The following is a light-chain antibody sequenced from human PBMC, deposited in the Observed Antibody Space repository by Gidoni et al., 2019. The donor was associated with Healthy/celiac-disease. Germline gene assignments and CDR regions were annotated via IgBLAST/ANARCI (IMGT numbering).Light chain of an antibody. CDR3: QQYGSSPLT. Sequence: EIVLTQSPGTLSLSPGERATLSCRASQSVSSSYLAWYQQKPGQAPRLLIYGASSRATGIPDRFSGSGSGTDFTLTISRLGPEDLAVYYCQQYGSSPLTFXGXTKVEIK. J-gene: IGKJ4*01. V-gene: IGKV3-20*01. CDR2: GAS. CDR1: QSVSSSY.